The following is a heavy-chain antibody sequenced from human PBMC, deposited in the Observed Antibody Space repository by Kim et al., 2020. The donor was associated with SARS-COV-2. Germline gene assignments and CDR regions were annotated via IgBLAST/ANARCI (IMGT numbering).Heavy chain of an antibody. CDR3: ARNTALYYFDY. Sequence: KYYGSTVRGRFTISRDNSKNTLYLQMSSLRAEDTAVYYCARNTALYYFDYWGQGTLVTVSS. D-gene: IGHD2-21*02. V-gene: IGHV3-33*01. CDR2: K. J-gene: IGHJ4*02.